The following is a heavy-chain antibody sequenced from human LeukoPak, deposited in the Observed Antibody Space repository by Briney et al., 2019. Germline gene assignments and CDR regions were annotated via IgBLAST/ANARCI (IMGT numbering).Heavy chain of an antibody. D-gene: IGHD3-16*02. CDR1: GGSFIGYY. CDR2: LDHSGGT. CDR3: AKGRRKLSHFDY. V-gene: IGHV4-34*01. J-gene: IGHJ4*02. Sequence: SETLSLTCAVYGGSFIGYYRSWIRQPPGKGLEWIGELDHSGGTNYNPSLKSRVTISVDTSKNQFSLNLSSVTAADTAVYYCAKGRRKLSHFDYWGQGTLVTVSS.